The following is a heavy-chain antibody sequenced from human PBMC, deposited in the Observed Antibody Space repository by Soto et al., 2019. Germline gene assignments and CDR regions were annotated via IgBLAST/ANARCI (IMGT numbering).Heavy chain of an antibody. D-gene: IGHD3-3*01. Sequence: SETLSLTCTVSGGSISSGGYYWSWIRQHPGKGLEWIGYIYYSGSTYYNPSLKSRVTISVDTSKNQFSLKLSSVTAADTAVYYCARAGYDFWSGYVVYYYMDVWGKGTTVTVSS. J-gene: IGHJ6*03. V-gene: IGHV4-31*03. CDR1: GGSISSGGYY. CDR3: ARAGYDFWSGYVVYYYMDV. CDR2: IYYSGST.